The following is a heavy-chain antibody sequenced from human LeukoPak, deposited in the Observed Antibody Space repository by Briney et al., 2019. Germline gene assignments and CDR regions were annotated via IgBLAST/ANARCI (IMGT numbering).Heavy chain of an antibody. CDR3: AREQYNWNYVFSVYYYYMDV. CDR1: GGTFSSYA. D-gene: IGHD1-7*01. J-gene: IGHJ6*03. V-gene: IGHV1-18*01. CDR2: ISAYNGNT. Sequence: ASVKVSCKASGGTFSSYAISWVRQAPGQGLEWMGWISAYNGNTNYAQKLQGRVTMTTDTSTSTAYMELRSLRSDDTAVYYCAREQYNWNYVFSVYYYYMDVWGRGTTVTVSS.